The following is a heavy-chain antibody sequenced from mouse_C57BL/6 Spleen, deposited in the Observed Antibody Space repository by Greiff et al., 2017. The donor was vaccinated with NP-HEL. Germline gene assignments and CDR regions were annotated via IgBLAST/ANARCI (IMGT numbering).Heavy chain of an antibody. CDR1: GYTFTSYW. Sequence: QVQLQQPGAELVKPGASVKLSCKASGYTFTSYWMHWVKQRPGQGLEWIGMIHPNSGSTNYNETFKSKATLTVDKSSSTAYMQLSSLTSEDSAVYYGATLTPLTTVVATGAMDYWGQGTSVTVSS. V-gene: IGHV1-64*01. D-gene: IGHD1-1*01. J-gene: IGHJ4*01. CDR3: ATLTPLTTVVATGAMDY. CDR2: IHPNSGST.